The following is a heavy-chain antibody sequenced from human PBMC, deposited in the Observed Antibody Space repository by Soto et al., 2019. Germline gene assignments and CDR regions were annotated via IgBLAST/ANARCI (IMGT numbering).Heavy chain of an antibody. CDR2: IWYDGSNK. Sequence: GGSLRLSCAASGFTFSSYGMHWVRQAPGKGLEWVAVIWYDGSNKYYADSVKGRFTISRDNSKNTLYLQMNSLRAEDTAVYYCARGVEGVPTAIFYYYYMDVWGKGTTVTVSS. CDR1: GFTFSSYG. J-gene: IGHJ6*03. V-gene: IGHV3-33*01. D-gene: IGHD2-2*01. CDR3: ARGVEGVPTAIFYYYYMDV.